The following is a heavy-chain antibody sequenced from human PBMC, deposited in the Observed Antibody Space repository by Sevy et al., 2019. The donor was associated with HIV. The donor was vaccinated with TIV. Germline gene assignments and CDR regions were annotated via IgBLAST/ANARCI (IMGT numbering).Heavy chain of an antibody. J-gene: IGHJ4*02. CDR1: GGSVSSGNYY. CDR2: IYYSGST. D-gene: IGHD3-22*01. Sequence: GSLRLSCTVSGGSVSSGNYYWSWIRQPPGKGLEWIGYIYYSGSTNYNPSLKSRVTISVDTSKNQFSLKLSSVTAAETAVYYCARENYYDSSGYPNYFDYWGQGTLVTVSS. V-gene: IGHV4-61*01. CDR3: ARENYYDSSGYPNYFDY.